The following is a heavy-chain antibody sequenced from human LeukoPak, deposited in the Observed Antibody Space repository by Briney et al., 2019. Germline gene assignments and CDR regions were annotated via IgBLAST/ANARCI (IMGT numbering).Heavy chain of an antibody. Sequence: GRSLRLSCAASGFTFSSYAMHWVRQAPGKGLEWVAVISYDGSNKNYADSVKGRFTISRDNSEKMLYLQLTSLRAEDAAVYYCARATGDSSGYYRYYYGMDVWGQGTTVTVSS. CDR2: ISYDGSNK. D-gene: IGHD3-22*01. CDR1: GFTFSSYA. J-gene: IGHJ6*02. V-gene: IGHV3-30*03. CDR3: ARATGDSSGYYRYYYGMDV.